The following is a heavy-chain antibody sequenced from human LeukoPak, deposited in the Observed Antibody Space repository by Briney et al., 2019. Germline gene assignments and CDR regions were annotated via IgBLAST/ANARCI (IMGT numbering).Heavy chain of an antibody. Sequence: SGTLSLTCAVSGGSISSSNWRSWVRQPPGKGLEWIGEIYHSGSTNYNPSLKSRVTMSVDTSKNQFSLILRSVTAADTAVYYCARKYPDHWFDPWGQGTLVTVSS. J-gene: IGHJ5*02. CDR1: GGSISSSNW. D-gene: IGHD6-6*01. V-gene: IGHV4-4*02. CDR2: IYHSGST. CDR3: ARKYPDHWFDP.